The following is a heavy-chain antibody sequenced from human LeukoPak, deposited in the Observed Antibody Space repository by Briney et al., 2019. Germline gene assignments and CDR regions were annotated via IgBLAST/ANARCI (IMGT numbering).Heavy chain of an antibody. V-gene: IGHV3-73*01. CDR2: IRSKANSYAT. CDR1: GFTFSGSA. D-gene: IGHD3-22*01. J-gene: IGHJ4*02. Sequence: GGSLRLSCAASGFTFSGSAMHWVRQAYGKGLEWVGRIRSKANSYATAYAASVKGRFTISRDDSKNTAYLQMNSLKTEDTAVYYCTRLGITMTSGVSRVDYWGQGTLVTVSS. CDR3: TRLGITMTSGVSRVDY.